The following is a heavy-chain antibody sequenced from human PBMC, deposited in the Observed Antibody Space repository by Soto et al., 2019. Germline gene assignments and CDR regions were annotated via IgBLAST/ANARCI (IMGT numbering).Heavy chain of an antibody. CDR3: VKDGSSGWPYFYDMDV. J-gene: IGHJ6*02. Sequence: QVQLVESGGGVVQPGRSLRLSCAASGFTFSSYGMHWVRQAPGKGLEWVAVISYVGRNKYADAVKGRFTISRDNSKNTLYLQMSSLRAEDTAVYYCVKDGSSGWPYFYDMDVWGQGTTVTVSS. D-gene: IGHD6-19*01. CDR2: ISYVGRNK. CDR1: GFTFSSYG. V-gene: IGHV3-30*18.